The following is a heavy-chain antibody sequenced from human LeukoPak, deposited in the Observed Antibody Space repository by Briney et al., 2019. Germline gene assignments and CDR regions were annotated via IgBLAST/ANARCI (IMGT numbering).Heavy chain of an antibody. V-gene: IGHV5-51*01. J-gene: IGHJ5*02. Sequence: GESLKISCKGSGYSFTSYWIGWVRQMPGKGLEWMGIIYPGDSDTRYSPSFQGQVTISADKSISTAYLQWSSLKASDTAMYYCARLLVVGATAGWFDPWGQGTLVTVSS. CDR2: IYPGDSDT. CDR1: GYSFTSYW. D-gene: IGHD1-26*01. CDR3: ARLLVVGATAGWFDP.